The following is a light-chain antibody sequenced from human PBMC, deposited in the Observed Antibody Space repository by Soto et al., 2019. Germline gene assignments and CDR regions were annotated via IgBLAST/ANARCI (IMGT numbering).Light chain of an antibody. J-gene: IGKJ1*01. CDR3: QQYYTTPWT. Sequence: DIVLTQSPGTLSLSPGEGATLSCRASQSVRSDYLAWYQQKPGQAPRLLIYGASRRAAGIPDSFSGSGSGTDFSLTISRLGPEDLAVYYCQQYYTTPWTFGQGTKVEIK. V-gene: IGKV3-20*01. CDR2: GAS. CDR1: QSVRSDY.